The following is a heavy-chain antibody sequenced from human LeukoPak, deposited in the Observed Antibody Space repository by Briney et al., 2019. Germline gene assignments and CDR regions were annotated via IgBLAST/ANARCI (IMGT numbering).Heavy chain of an antibody. CDR2: ISYDGSNK. CDR1: GSTFSTYG. J-gene: IGHJ5*02. D-gene: IGHD6-19*01. V-gene: IGHV3-30*03. CDR3: ARARGAVADFNWFDP. Sequence: GKSLRLSCAASGSTFSTYGMHWVRQAPGKGLEWVTVISYDGSNKYYADSVKGRFTISRDNSKNTLYLQMNSLRAEDTAVYYCARARGAVADFNWFDPWGQGTLVTVSS.